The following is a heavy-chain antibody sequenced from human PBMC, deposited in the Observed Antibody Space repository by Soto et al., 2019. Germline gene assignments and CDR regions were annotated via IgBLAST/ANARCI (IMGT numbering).Heavy chain of an antibody. D-gene: IGHD3-3*01. CDR3: ARTNFGVVPSHNWFDP. CDR1: GGSISSSSYY. J-gene: IGHJ5*02. V-gene: IGHV4-39*01. Sequence: PSETLSLTCTVSGGSISSSSYYWGWIRQPPGKGLEWIGSIYYSGSTYYNPSLKSRVTISVDTSKNQFSLKLSSVTAADTAVYYCARTNFGVVPSHNWFDPWGQGTLVTVSS. CDR2: IYYSGST.